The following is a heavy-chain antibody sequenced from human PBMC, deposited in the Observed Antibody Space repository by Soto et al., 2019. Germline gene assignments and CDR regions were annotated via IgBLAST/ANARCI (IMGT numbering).Heavy chain of an antibody. CDR3: AIIPRYGSGGYNPYRY. Sequence: ASVKVSCKVSGYTLTELSMHWVRQAPGKGLEWMGGFDPEDGETIYAQKFQGRVTMTEDTSTDTAYMELSSLRSEDTAVYYCAIIPRYGSGGYNPYRYWGQGTLVTVSS. CDR2: FDPEDGET. D-gene: IGHD3-10*01. CDR1: GYTLTELS. J-gene: IGHJ4*02. V-gene: IGHV1-24*01.